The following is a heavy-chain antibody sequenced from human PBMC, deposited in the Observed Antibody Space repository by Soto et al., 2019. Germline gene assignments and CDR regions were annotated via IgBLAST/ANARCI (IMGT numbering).Heavy chain of an antibody. CDR2: IFYSGTT. V-gene: IGHV4-39*01. D-gene: IGHD1-26*01. CDR3: ARQKWEQPKWFDP. Sequence: QLQLQESGPGLVKPSETLSLTCSLSGGAISDARFYWGWIRQTPGKGLEWIGSIFYSGTTFLNPALQSRVTISVDTSENQVSLKLSSVTAADTALYFCARQKWEQPKWFDPWGQGTLVTVSS. J-gene: IGHJ5*02. CDR1: GGAISDARFY.